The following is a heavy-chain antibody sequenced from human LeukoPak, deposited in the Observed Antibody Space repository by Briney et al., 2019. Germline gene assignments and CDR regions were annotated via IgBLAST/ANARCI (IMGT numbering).Heavy chain of an antibody. V-gene: IGHV3-21*01. J-gene: IGHJ4*02. CDR2: FSSSSSYI. CDR3: ARIGIAVAGRGVDY. CDR1: GFTFSSYS. D-gene: IGHD6-19*01. Sequence: GGSLRLSCAASGFTFSSYSMNWVRQAPGKGLEWVSSFSSSSSYIYYADSVKGRFTISRDNAKNSLYLQMNSLRAEDTAVYYCARIGIAVAGRGVDYWGQGTLVTVSS.